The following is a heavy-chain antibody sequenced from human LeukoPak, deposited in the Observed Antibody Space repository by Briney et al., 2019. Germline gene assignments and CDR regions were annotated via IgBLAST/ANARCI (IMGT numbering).Heavy chain of an antibody. CDR2: IIPILGIA. D-gene: IGHD3-10*01. CDR3: ARAAKDITMVRDNWFDP. V-gene: IGHV1-69*04. J-gene: IGHJ5*02. CDR1: GGTFSSYA. Sequence: SVKVSCKSSGGTFSSYAISWVRQAPGQGLEWMGRIIPILGIANYAQKFQGRVTITADKSTSTAYMELSSLRSEDTAVYYCARAAKDITMVRDNWFDPWGQGTLVTVSS.